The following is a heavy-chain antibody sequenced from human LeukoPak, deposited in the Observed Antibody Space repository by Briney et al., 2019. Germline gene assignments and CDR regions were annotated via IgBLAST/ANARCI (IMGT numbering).Heavy chain of an antibody. D-gene: IGHD3-10*01. CDR3: ARQGWFRGAIDDF. CDR1: GGSISDNSYY. V-gene: IGHV4-39*01. CDR2: IYYSGST. J-gene: IGHJ4*02. Sequence: SETLSLTCTVSGGSISDNSYYWGWIRQPPGKGLEWIGTIYYSGSTHYNPSLNSRVSISIDTSKNQLFLKLNSVTATDSAVYYCARQGWFRGAIDDFWGQGTLVTVSS.